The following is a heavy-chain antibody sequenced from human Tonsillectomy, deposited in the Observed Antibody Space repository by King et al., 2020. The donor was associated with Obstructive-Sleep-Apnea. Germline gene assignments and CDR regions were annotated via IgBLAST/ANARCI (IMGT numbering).Heavy chain of an antibody. V-gene: IGHV3-30*18. CDR1: GFTISTYG. J-gene: IGHJ4*02. CDR2: ISYDGSNK. D-gene: IGHD3-3*02. CDR3: AKDAHRIYHPFDY. Sequence: VKLVESGGGVVQPGRSLRLSCAASGFTISTYGMHWVRQAPGKGLEWVTVISYDGSNKYYADSVKGRFTISRDNSKNTLYLQMNSLRAEDTAVYYCAKDAHRIYHPFDYWGQGTLVTVSS.